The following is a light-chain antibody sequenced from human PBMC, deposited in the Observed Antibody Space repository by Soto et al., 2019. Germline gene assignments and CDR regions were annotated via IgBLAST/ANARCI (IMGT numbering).Light chain of an antibody. Sequence: EIVLTQSPGTLSLSPGERATLSCRASQSVSSSYLAWYQQKAGQAPRLLIFGASSRATGIPDRFSGSGSGTDFTLTISRLEPEDFAVYYCQQYGSWTFGQGTKV. CDR1: QSVSSSY. CDR2: GAS. V-gene: IGKV3-20*01. J-gene: IGKJ1*01. CDR3: QQYGSWT.